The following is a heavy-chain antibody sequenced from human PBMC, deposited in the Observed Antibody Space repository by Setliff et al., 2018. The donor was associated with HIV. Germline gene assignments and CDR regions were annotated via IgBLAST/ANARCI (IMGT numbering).Heavy chain of an antibody. CDR1: GGSISSYY. D-gene: IGHD2-15*01. CDR3: VKAVAAPSWFDP. CDR2: IYTSGST. V-gene: IGHV4-4*07. Sequence: SETLSLTCTVSGGSISSYYWNWIRQPAGKGLEWIGRIYTSGSTNYNPSLKSRVTMSVDTSKNQFSLNLTSVTAADTAVYYCVKAVAAPSWFDPWGQGTLVTVSS. J-gene: IGHJ5*02.